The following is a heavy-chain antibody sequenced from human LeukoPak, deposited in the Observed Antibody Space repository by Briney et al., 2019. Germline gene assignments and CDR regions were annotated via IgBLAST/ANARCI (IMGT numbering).Heavy chain of an antibody. Sequence: ASVKVSCKASGYTFTGYHIHWLRQAPGQGLEWMGWINPDSGATNYVQKFQGRVTMTRDTSITTAYMELNSLTSDDTAVYYCARDFFGRVTAAIVGYWGQGTLVTVSS. CDR3: ARDFFGRVTAAIVGY. D-gene: IGHD1-26*01. CDR1: GYTFTGYH. J-gene: IGHJ4*02. CDR2: INPDSGAT. V-gene: IGHV1-2*02.